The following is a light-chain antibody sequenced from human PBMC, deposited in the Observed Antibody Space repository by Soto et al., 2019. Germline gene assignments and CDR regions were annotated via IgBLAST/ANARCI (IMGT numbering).Light chain of an antibody. CDR3: QLWDSSSDVV. V-gene: IGLV3-21*02. CDR1: NIGSKS. J-gene: IGLJ2*01. CDR2: VDS. Sequence: SYELTQPPSVSVAPGQTARITCGGNNIGSKSVHWYQQKPRQAPVLVDYVDSDRPSGIPERFSGYNSGNTATLTISRVEAGDEADYYCQLWDSSSDVVFGGGTKLTVL.